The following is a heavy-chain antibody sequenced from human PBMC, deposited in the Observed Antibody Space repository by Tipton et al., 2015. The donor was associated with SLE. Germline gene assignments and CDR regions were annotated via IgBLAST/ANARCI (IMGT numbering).Heavy chain of an antibody. CDR1: GYTFTSYG. CDR3: ARFRPSRTKTITSFEH. J-gene: IGHJ1*01. V-gene: IGHV1-18*01. Sequence: QVQLVQSGAEVKKPGASVKVSCKASGYTFTSYGISWVRQAPGQGLEWMGWISAYNGNTNYAQKLQGRVTMTTDTSTSTACMELRSLISDDTAVYYCARFRPSRTKTITSFEHWGQGTLVTVSS. D-gene: IGHD3-3*01. CDR2: ISAYNGNT.